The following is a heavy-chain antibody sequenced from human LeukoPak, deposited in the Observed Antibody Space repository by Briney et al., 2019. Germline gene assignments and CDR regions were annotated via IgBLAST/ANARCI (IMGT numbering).Heavy chain of an antibody. V-gene: IGHV3-30*02. CDR2: IRYDGSNK. Sequence: PGGFLRLSCAASGFTFSSYGMHWVRQAPGKGLEWVAFIRYDGSNKYYADSVKGRFTISRDNSKNTLYLQMNSLRAEDTAVYYCVGSVDYYYYMDVWGKGTTVTISS. CDR1: GFTFSSYG. D-gene: IGHD6-19*01. CDR3: VGSVDYYYYMDV. J-gene: IGHJ6*03.